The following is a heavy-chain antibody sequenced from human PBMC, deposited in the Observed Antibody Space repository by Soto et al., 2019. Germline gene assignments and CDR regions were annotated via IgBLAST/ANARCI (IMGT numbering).Heavy chain of an antibody. CDR1: GFTFSSYG. CDR2: IWYDGSNK. V-gene: IGHV3-33*01. CDR3: ARDWVAAACQPLIRY. Sequence: QVQLVESGGGVVQPGRSLRLSCAASGFTFSSYGMHWVRQAPGKGLEWVAVIWYDGSNKYYADSVKGRFTISRDNSKNTLYLQMNSLRAEDTAVYYCARDWVAAACQPLIRYWGQGTLVTVSS. D-gene: IGHD6-13*01. J-gene: IGHJ4*02.